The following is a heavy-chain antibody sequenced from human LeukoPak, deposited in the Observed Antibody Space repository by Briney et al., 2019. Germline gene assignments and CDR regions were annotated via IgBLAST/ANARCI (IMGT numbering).Heavy chain of an antibody. CDR3: ARGFDGYYGFDL. Sequence: GGSLRLSCAASGFTVSSNYMSWVRQAPGKGLEWVSVIYSGGSTYYADSVKGRFTISRDNSKNTLYLQMNSLRAEDTAVYYCARGFDGYYGFDLWGQGTMVTVSS. D-gene: IGHD5-24*01. J-gene: IGHJ3*01. CDR2: IYSGGST. CDR1: GFTVSSNY. V-gene: IGHV3-53*01.